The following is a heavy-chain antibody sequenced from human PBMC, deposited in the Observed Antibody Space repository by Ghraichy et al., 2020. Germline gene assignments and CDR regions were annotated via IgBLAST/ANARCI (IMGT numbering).Heavy chain of an antibody. CDR2: IYSGGST. Sequence: GGSLRLSCAASGFTVSSNYMSWVRQAPGKGLEWVSVIYSGGSTYYADSVKGRFTISRDNSKNTLYLQMNSLRAEDTAVYYCASLGWELLFVYWGQGTLVTVSS. D-gene: IGHD1-26*01. J-gene: IGHJ4*02. CDR1: GFTVSSNY. CDR3: ASLGWELLFVY. V-gene: IGHV3-66*01.